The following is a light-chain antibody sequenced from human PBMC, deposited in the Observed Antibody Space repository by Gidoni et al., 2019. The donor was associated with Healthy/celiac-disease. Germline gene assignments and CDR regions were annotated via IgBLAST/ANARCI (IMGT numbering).Light chain of an antibody. CDR2: DAS. Sequence: DIKMTQSPSSLSASVGDRVTITCQASQDISNYLNWYQQKPGKAPKLLIYDASNLETGVPSRFSGSGSGTDFTFTISSLQPEDIATYYCQQYDNLLLTFXGXTKVXIK. V-gene: IGKV1-33*01. CDR3: QQYDNLLLT. J-gene: IGKJ4*01. CDR1: QDISNY.